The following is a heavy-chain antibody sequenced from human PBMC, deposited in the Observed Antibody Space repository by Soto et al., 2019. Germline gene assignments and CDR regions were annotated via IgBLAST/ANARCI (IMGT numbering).Heavy chain of an antibody. Sequence: PAESLSLSCAVSGFYFNNYSINWVRQPPGKGLEWVSSVSKSNYTYYSHARRGSITVTTDNTKYSVSLKMNTVGAEDTYVYYCAREDSIIRPAVLDFWGQGTLVTVSS. CDR2: VSKSNYT. CDR3: AREDSIIRPAVLDF. D-gene: IGHD2-2*01. J-gene: IGHJ4*02. CDR1: GFYFNNYS. V-gene: IGHV3-21*01.